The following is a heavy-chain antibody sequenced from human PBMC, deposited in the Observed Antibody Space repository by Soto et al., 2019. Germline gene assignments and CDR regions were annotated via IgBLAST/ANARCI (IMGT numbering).Heavy chain of an antibody. Sequence: EVQLMESGGGLVQPGGSLRLSCAASEFSFSSYALNWFRQAPGKGLEWVSAISATGTTTYYADSVKGRFTISRDNSKRPLFLQMASLSPEDTAVYYCATYSSHFDYWGQGTLVTVSS. V-gene: IGHV3-23*01. CDR1: EFSFSSYA. CDR3: ATYSSHFDY. J-gene: IGHJ4*02. CDR2: ISATGTTT. D-gene: IGHD6-13*01.